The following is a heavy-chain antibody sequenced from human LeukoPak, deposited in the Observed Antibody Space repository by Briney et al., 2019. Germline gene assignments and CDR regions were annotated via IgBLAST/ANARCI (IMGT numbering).Heavy chain of an antibody. V-gene: IGHV3-21*01. CDR1: GFTFSSYS. CDR3: ARVTWLSAAGTEGNFDY. Sequence: GGSLRLSCAASGFTFSSYSMNWVRQAPGKGLEWVSSISSSSSYIYYADSVKGRFTISRDNAKNSLYLQMNSLRAEDTAVYYCARVTWLSAAGTEGNFDYWGQGTLVTVSS. J-gene: IGHJ4*02. D-gene: IGHD6-13*01. CDR2: ISSSSSYI.